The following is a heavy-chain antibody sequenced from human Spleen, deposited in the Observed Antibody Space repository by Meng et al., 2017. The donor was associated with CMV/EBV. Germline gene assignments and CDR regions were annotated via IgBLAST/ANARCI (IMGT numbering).Heavy chain of an antibody. Sequence: SGYLYTSYGLSWLRQAPGQGLEWMGWISAYIGNTNYAQNFQGRVTMTTDTSTSTAYMELRSLRPDDTAMYYCARVRLDTSSWYYFDFWGQGTLVTVSS. CDR3: ARVRLDTSSWYYFDF. CDR2: ISAYIGNT. V-gene: IGHV1-18*01. J-gene: IGHJ4*02. CDR1: GYLYTSYG. D-gene: IGHD6-13*01.